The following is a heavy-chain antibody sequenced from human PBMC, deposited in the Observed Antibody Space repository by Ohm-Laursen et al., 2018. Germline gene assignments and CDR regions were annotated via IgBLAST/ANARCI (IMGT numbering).Heavy chain of an antibody. Sequence: GSLRLSCTASGFTFTSYAMTWVRQAPGKGLEWVSSISGSGGRTYYADSVKGRFTISRDNSKSTLYLQMNSLRAEDTAVYYCASRDSSSPGDYWGQGTLVTVSS. V-gene: IGHV3-23*01. CDR2: ISGSGGRT. J-gene: IGHJ4*02. CDR3: ASRDSSSPGDY. D-gene: IGHD6-6*01. CDR1: GFTFTSYA.